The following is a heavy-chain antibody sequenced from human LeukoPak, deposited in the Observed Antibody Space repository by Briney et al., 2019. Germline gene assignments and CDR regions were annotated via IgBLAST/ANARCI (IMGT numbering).Heavy chain of an antibody. J-gene: IGHJ4*02. CDR2: ISGSGGST. Sequence: PGGSLRLSCAASGFTFSSYAMYWVRQAPEKGLEWVSAISGSGGSTYYADSVKGRFTISRDNSKNTLYLQMNSLRAEDTAVYYCAKDQFQIAVAGYFDHWGQGTLVTVSS. D-gene: IGHD6-19*01. CDR1: GFTFSSYA. CDR3: AKDQFQIAVAGYFDH. V-gene: IGHV3-23*01.